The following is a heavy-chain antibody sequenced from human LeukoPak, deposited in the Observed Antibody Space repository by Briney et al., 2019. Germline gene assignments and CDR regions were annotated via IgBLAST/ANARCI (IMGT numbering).Heavy chain of an antibody. V-gene: IGHV3-74*01. CDR2: INGDGYST. J-gene: IGHJ4*02. Sequence: GGSLRLSCAASGFTFSSYWMHWVRQAPGKGLVWVSRINGDGYSTSYADSVKGRSTISRDNAKHTLYLQMNSLRAEDTAVYYCALAWSGSYSGLDYWGQGTLVTVSS. CDR3: ALAWSGSYSGLDY. D-gene: IGHD1-26*01. CDR1: GFTFSSYW.